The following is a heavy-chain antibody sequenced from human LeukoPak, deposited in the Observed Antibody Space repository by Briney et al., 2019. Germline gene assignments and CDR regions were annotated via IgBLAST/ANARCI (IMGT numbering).Heavy chain of an antibody. CDR3: ARDLAGTTGADWFDP. D-gene: IGHD1-1*01. Sequence: SETLSLTCAVYGGSFSGYYWTWIRQPPGKGLEWIGEIYHSGSTNYNPSLWGRVTISIDTSKNQFSLKLTSVTAADTAVYYCARDLAGTTGADWFDPWGQGTLVTVSS. CDR2: IYHSGST. CDR1: GGSFSGYY. V-gene: IGHV4-34*01. J-gene: IGHJ5*02.